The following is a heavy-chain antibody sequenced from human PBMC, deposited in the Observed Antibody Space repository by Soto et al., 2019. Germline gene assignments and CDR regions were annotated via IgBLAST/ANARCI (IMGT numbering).Heavy chain of an antibody. CDR3: ARGSIAAPEIYYYYNMDF. Sequence: QVQLVQSGAEVKKPGASVKVSCKASGYTFSTYAMHWVRQAPGQRLEWMGWINAGNGNTKYSQKFQGRVPITRQTSASTAYMELSSLRSEDTAMYYCARGSIAAPEIYYYYNMDFWGKGTTVTVSS. CDR2: INAGNGNT. V-gene: IGHV1-3*01. CDR1: GYTFSTYA. D-gene: IGHD6-6*01. J-gene: IGHJ6*03.